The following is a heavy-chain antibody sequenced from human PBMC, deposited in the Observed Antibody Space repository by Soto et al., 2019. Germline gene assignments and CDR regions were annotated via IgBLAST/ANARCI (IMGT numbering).Heavy chain of an antibody. V-gene: IGHV3-33*01. CDR3: ARLYCSSPSCYSVGAFEI. CDR2: IWFDGSDK. D-gene: IGHD2-2*01. CDR1: GLPFSNYG. Sequence: GGSLRLSCAASGLPFSNYGMHWVRQAPGKGREGVALIWFDGSDKYYADSVKGRFTMSRDNSKNTVYLQMNSLRAEDTAMYYCARLYCSSPSCYSVGAFEIRGQGTMVTVS. J-gene: IGHJ3*02.